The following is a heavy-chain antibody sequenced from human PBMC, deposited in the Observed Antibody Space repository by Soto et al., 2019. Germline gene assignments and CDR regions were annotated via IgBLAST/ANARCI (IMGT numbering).Heavy chain of an antibody. V-gene: IGHV3-30*18. CDR3: AKRPEYSDTWHYFDY. CDR2: ISYDGSTT. Sequence: GGSLRLSCAASGFTFSSYGMHWVRQAPGKGLEWVAVISYDGSTTYYAESVKGRFTISRDNSKNTLYLQMNNLRADDTAVYYCAKRPEYSDTWHYFDYWGQGTLVTVSS. J-gene: IGHJ4*02. CDR1: GFTFSSYG. D-gene: IGHD5-12*01.